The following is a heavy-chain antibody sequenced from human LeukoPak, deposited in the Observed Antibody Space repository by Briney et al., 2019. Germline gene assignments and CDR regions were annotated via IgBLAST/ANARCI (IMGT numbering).Heavy chain of an antibody. V-gene: IGHV3-53*01. J-gene: IGHJ4*02. CDR3: ARVSIGWYHFDY. D-gene: IGHD6-19*01. Sequence: PGGSLRLSCVASGFTVSTTYMGWVRQAPGKGLEWVSVIYSGGTTYYADSVKGRFTFSRDNAKSMVYLQMNSLRGEDSAVYYCARVSIGWYHFDYWGQGVLVSVSS. CDR2: IYSGGTT. CDR1: GFTVSTTY.